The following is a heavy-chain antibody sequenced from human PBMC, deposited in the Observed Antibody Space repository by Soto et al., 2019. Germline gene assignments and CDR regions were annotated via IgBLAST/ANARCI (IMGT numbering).Heavy chain of an antibody. CDR2: IYHSGST. CDR1: SGSISSSNW. CDR3: AREDLSTTVTRDWYFDL. D-gene: IGHD4-4*01. J-gene: IGHJ2*01. Sequence: QVQLQESGPGLVKPSGTLSLTCAVSSGSISSSNWWSWVRQPPGKGLEWIGEIYHSGSTNYNPSLKSRVTISVDKSKNQFSLKLSSVTAADTAVYYCAREDLSTTVTRDWYFDLWGRGTLVTVSS. V-gene: IGHV4-4*02.